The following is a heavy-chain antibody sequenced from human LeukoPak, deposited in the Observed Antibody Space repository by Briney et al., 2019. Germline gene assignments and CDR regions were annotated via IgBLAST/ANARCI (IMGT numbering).Heavy chain of an antibody. CDR2: IRSDGSNK. D-gene: IGHD3-22*01. CDR3: AKDSDSSGYRYFDY. CDR1: GFSFSSYS. V-gene: IGHV3-30*02. J-gene: IGHJ4*02. Sequence: GGSQRLSCAGSGFSFSSYSMHWVRQAPGKGLEWMAFIRSDGSNKYYADSVKGRFTISRDNSKNTLYLQMNSLRAEDTAVYYCAKDSDSSGYRYFDYWGQGTLVTVSS.